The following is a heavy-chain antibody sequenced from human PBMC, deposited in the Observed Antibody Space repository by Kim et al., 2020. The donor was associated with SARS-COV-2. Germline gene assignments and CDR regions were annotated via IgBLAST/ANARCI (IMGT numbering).Heavy chain of an antibody. CDR2: ISSSSYT. CDR1: GFTFSDYY. D-gene: IGHD5-12*01. CDR3: ARGGGYSGYGAVDY. V-gene: IGHV3-11*05. J-gene: IGHJ4*02. Sequence: GGSLRLSCAASGFTFSDYYMSWIRQAPGKGLEWVSYISSSSYTNYADSVKGRFTISRDNAKNSLYLQMNSLRAEDTAVYYCARGGGYSGYGAVDYWGQGTLVTVSS.